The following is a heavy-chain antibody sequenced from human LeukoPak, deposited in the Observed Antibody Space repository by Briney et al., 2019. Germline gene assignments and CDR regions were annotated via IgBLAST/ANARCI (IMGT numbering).Heavy chain of an antibody. CDR1: GFTFSSYG. J-gene: IGHJ2*01. Sequence: GGSLRLSCAASGFTFSSYGMHWVRQAPGKGLEWVAVISYDGSNKYYADSVKGRFTISRDNSKNTLYLQMNSLRAEDTAVYYCAKRRSSGPNWYFDLWGRGTLVAVSS. CDR2: ISYDGSNK. V-gene: IGHV3-30*18. D-gene: IGHD6-19*01. CDR3: AKRRSSGPNWYFDL.